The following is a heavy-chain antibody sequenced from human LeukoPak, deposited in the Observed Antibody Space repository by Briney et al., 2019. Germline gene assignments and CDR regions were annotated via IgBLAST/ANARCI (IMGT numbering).Heavy chain of an antibody. CDR3: ATSYGVT. D-gene: IGHD5-18*01. CDR2: ISSSSSYI. J-gene: IGHJ4*02. V-gene: IGHV3-21*04. CDR1: GFTFSSYS. Sequence: GGSLRLSCAASGFTFSSYSMNWVRQAPGKGLEWVSSISSSSSYIYYADSVKGRFTISRDNSKNTVYLQMHSLRAEDTAVYYCATSYGVTWGQGTLVTVSS.